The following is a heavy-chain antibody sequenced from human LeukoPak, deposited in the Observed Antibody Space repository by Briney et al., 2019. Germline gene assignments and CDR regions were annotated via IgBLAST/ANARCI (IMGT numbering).Heavy chain of an antibody. CDR2: ISWNSGSI. D-gene: IGHD6-19*01. Sequence: PGRSLRLSCAASGFTFDDYAMHWVRQAPGKGLEWVSGISWNSGSIGYADSVKGRFTISRDNAKNSLYLQMNSLRAEDTALYYCAKVRQWLAQDDAFDIWGQGTMVTVSS. CDR3: AKVRQWLAQDDAFDI. CDR1: GFTFDDYA. J-gene: IGHJ3*02. V-gene: IGHV3-9*01.